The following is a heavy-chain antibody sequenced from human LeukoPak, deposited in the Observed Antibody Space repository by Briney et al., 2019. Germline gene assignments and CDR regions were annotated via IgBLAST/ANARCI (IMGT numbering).Heavy chain of an antibody. CDR3: ARVSSSWYQDWYFAL. J-gene: IGHJ2*01. CDR1: GGSISSYD. V-gene: IGHV4-4*07. D-gene: IGHD6-13*01. CDR2: TYTSGST. Sequence: SETLSLTCTVSGGSISSYDWSWIRQPAGKGLEWIGRTYTSGSTNYNPSLKTRVTMSVAMSKNQSSLKLSSMIAADTAVYYCARVSSSWYQDWYFALWGRGTLVTVPS.